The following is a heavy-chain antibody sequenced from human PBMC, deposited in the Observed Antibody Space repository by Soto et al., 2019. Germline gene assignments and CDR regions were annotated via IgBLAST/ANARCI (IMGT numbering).Heavy chain of an antibody. J-gene: IGHJ4*02. V-gene: IGHV4-30-4*01. Sequence: SETLSLTCSVSGASVTSGDYYWNWIRQTPGTGLEWLGYMHDSGTTSYNPSLKSRVTISRDTSKNQFSLKLTSVSAADTAVYFCARGGLCDLWSGLFDWGQGIRVTVSS. D-gene: IGHD3-3*01. CDR3: ARGGLCDLWSGLFD. CDR1: GASVTSGDYY. CDR2: MHDSGTT.